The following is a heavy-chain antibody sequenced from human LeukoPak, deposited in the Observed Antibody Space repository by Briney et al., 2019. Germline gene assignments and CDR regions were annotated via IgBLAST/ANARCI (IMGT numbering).Heavy chain of an antibody. Sequence: GASVKVSCKTSGGTFTSYAITWVRQAPGQGLEWMGWMNPNSGNTGYAQKFQGRVTITRNTSISTAYMELSSLRSEDTAVYYCARGTDSSSSGDYWGQGTLVTVSS. CDR3: ARGTDSSSSGDY. D-gene: IGHD6-6*01. J-gene: IGHJ4*02. CDR2: MNPNSGNT. V-gene: IGHV1-8*03. CDR1: GGTFTSYA.